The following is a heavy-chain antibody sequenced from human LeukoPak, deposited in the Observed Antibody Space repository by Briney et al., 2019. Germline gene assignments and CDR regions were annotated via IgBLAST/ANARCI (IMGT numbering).Heavy chain of an antibody. D-gene: IGHD3-22*01. CDR2: IYYSGST. CDR3: ARDYYDSSGYYDDAFDI. CDR1: GGSISSYY. J-gene: IGHJ3*02. Sequence: SETLSLTCTVSGGSISSYYRNWIRQPPGKGLEWIGSIYYSGSTYYNPSLKSRVTISVDTSKNQFSLKLSSVTAADTAVYYCARDYYDSSGYYDDAFDIWGQGTMVTVSS. V-gene: IGHV4-59*12.